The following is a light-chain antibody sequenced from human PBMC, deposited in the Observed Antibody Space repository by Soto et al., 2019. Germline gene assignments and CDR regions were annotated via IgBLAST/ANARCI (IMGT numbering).Light chain of an antibody. CDR3: CSYAGSYTVV. J-gene: IGLJ3*02. CDR2: DVS. Sequence: QSSLTQPRSVSGSSGQSVTISCTGTGSDVGGYNYVSWYQQHPGKAPKLMICDVSKRPSGVPYRFSGSKSGNTASLTISGLQAEDEADYYCCSYAGSYTVVFGGGTKLTVL. V-gene: IGLV2-11*01. CDR1: GSDVGGYNY.